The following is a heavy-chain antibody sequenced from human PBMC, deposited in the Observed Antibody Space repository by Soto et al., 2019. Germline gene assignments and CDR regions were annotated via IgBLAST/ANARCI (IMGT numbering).Heavy chain of an antibody. Sequence: EVQLVESGGGLVQPGGSLRLSCAASGLTFSTYWMHWVRQVPGKGLVWVSRINSDGSNTNYADSVKGRFTIPRDKVKNTLYLQMSSLRAEDTAVYYCARTYSTTKRNALGDWGQGTLVTVSS. CDR2: INSDGSNT. V-gene: IGHV3-74*01. D-gene: IGHD2-2*01. J-gene: IGHJ4*02. CDR3: ARTYSTTKRNALGD. CDR1: GLTFSTYW.